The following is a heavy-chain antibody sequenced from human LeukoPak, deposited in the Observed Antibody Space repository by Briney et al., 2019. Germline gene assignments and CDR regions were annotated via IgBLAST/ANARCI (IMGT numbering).Heavy chain of an antibody. D-gene: IGHD1-1*01. CDR1: GYSISSGYY. CDR3: ARGERGADY. Sequence: SETLSLTCTVSGYSISSGYYWGWIRQPPGKGLEWIGSIYHSGSTYYNPSLKSRVTISVATSKNQFSLKLSSVTAADTAVYYCARGERGADYWGQGTLVTVSS. J-gene: IGHJ4*02. V-gene: IGHV4-38-2*02. CDR2: IYHSGST.